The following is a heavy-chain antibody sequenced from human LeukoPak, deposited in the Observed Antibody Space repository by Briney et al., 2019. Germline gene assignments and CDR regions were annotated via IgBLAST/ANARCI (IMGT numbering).Heavy chain of an antibody. V-gene: IGHV1-46*01. CDR2: INPSGGST. J-gene: IGHJ5*02. CDR3: AREAVTIFGLVRTQTTKGPHRFDP. CDR1: GYTFTSYG. Sequence: APVKVSCKASGYTFTSYGITWVRQAPGQGLEWMGIINPSGGSTNYAQKFQGRVTMTRDMSTSTVYMVLSSLRSEDTAVYYCAREAVTIFGLVRTQTTKGPHRFDPWGQGTLVTVSS. D-gene: IGHD3-3*01.